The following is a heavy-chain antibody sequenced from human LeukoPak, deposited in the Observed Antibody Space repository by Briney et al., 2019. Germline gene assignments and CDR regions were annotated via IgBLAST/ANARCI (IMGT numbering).Heavy chain of an antibody. CDR3: TKEGPRCCQDHY. D-gene: IGHD4/OR15-4a*01. Sequence: GGSLRLSCAASGFTFTSSPMHWVRQAPGKGLEWVAFIHFDGSVKFYVDSVKDRFSISRDNSKNTLYLQMNSLRPEDTAVYYCTKEGPRCCQDHYWGQGTLVTVSS. V-gene: IGHV3-30*02. CDR2: IHFDGSVK. CDR1: GFTFTSSP. J-gene: IGHJ4*02.